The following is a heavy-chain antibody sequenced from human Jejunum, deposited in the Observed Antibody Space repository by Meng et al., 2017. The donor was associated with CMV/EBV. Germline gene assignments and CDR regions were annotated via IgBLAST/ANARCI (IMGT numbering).Heavy chain of an antibody. V-gene: IGHV4-34*01. Sequence: SLTCTVYGGSLSGFFWAYLRQPPGKGLEWIGEINHSGNNYYNPSLKSRLTMSLDTSKNQFFLNLSSVTAADTAVYYCGRGDNYFPETWGQGALVTVSS. CDR2: INHSGNN. J-gene: IGHJ4*02. D-gene: IGHD2/OR15-2a*01. CDR3: GRGDNYFPET. CDR1: GGSLSGFF.